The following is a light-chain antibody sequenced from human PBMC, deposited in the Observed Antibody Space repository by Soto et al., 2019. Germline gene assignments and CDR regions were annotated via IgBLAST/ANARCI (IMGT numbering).Light chain of an antibody. CDR2: EVS. CDR3: SSYTSSSTLV. CDR1: SSDVGGYNY. V-gene: IGLV2-14*01. Sequence: QSALTQPASVSGSPGQSITISCTGTSSDVGGYNYVSWYQQHPGKAPKLMIYEVSNRPSGVSNRFSGSKSDNTASLTISGLQAEDEDDYYCSSYTSSSTLVFGGGTKVTVL. J-gene: IGLJ2*01.